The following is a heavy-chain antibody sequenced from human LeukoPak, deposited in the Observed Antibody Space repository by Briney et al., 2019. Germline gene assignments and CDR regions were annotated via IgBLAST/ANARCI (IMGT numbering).Heavy chain of an antibody. CDR3: AKRVYCSSTSCLDY. D-gene: IGHD2-2*01. J-gene: IGHJ4*02. CDR1: GFTFSSYG. CDR2: IRYDGSNK. V-gene: IGHV3-30*02. Sequence: GGSLRLSCAASGFTFSSYGMHWVRQAPGKGLEWVAFIRYDGSNKYYADSVKGRFTISRDNSKNTLYLQMNSLRAEDTAVYYCAKRVYCSSTSCLDYWGQGTLVTVSS.